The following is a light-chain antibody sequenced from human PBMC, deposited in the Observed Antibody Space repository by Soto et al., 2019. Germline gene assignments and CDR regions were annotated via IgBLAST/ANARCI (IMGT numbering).Light chain of an antibody. J-gene: IGKJ4*01. CDR3: QQSYSTPLT. CDR2: AAF. Sequence: DIQMTQSPSSLSASVGDRVTITCRASQSISSYLNWYQQKPGKAPKLLIDAAFSLQSGVPSRFSGRGSGTDFTLTISSLQPEDVATYYCQQSYSTPLTVGGGTKVEIK. CDR1: QSISSY. V-gene: IGKV1-39*01.